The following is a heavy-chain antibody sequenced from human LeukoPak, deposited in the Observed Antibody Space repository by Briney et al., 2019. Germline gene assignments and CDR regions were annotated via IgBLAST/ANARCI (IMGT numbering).Heavy chain of an antibody. CDR2: ISYDGSNK. CDR3: AKCPNPLLWFGELCDY. V-gene: IGHV3-30*18. J-gene: IGHJ4*02. D-gene: IGHD3-10*01. Sequence: PGGSLRLSCAASGFTFSSYGMHWVHQAPGKGLEWVAVISYDGSNKYYADSVKGRFTISRDNSKNTLYLQMNSLRAEDTAVYYCAKCPNPLLWFGELCDYWGQGTLVTVSS. CDR1: GFTFSSYG.